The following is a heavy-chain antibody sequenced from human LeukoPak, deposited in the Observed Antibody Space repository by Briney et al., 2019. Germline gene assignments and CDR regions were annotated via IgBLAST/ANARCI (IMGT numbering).Heavy chain of an antibody. J-gene: IGHJ4*02. CDR3: ATIRPGGGSSWYYFDY. V-gene: IGHV1-24*01. CDR1: GYTLTELS. D-gene: IGHD6-13*01. CDR2: FDPEDGET. Sequence: GASVKVSCKVSGYTLTELSMHWVRQAPGKGLEWMGGFDPEDGETIYAQKFQGRDTMTEDTSTDTAYMELSSLRSEDTAVYYCATIRPGGGSSWYYFDYWGQGTLVTVSS.